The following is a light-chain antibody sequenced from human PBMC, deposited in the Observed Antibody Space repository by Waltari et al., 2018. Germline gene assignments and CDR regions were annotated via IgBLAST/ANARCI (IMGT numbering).Light chain of an antibody. J-gene: IGLJ3*02. V-gene: IGLV2-14*01. CDR2: EVS. CDR3: SSYISSRGHWV. Sequence: QSALTQPASVSGSPGQSITISCTGTSSDVGGYNLVSWPQQHPGKAPKLIIYEVSNRPSGGSDRFSGAKSGNTASLTISGLQAEDEADYYCSSYISSRGHWVFGGGTKLTVL. CDR1: SSDVGGYNL.